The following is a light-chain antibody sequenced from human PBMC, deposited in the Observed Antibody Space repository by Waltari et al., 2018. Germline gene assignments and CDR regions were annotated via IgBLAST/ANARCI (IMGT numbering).Light chain of an antibody. V-gene: IGLV2-14*01. Sequence: QSALTQPASVSGSPGQSITISCTGTSSDVGGYDSVSWYQQHPGKAPKLMIYEVSNRPSGVSSRFSGSKSANAASLTISGVQAEDEADYYCSSYTSSSSWVFGGGTKLTVL. CDR1: SSDVGGYDS. CDR2: EVS. J-gene: IGLJ3*02. CDR3: SSYTSSSSWV.